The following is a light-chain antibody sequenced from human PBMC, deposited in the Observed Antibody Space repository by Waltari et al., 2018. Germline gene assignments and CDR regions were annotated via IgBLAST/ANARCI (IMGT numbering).Light chain of an antibody. CDR2: KAS. J-gene: IGKJ1*01. V-gene: IGKV1-5*03. CDR3: LQCDRLWT. Sequence: DIQMTQSPSTLSASVGDRVTIPCRASQSISNYLAWYQQKPGKAPKLLINKASNLESWVPSRFSGSGSGTEFALTISSLQPDDFATDYCLQCDRLWTFGQGTKVEIK. CDR1: QSISNY.